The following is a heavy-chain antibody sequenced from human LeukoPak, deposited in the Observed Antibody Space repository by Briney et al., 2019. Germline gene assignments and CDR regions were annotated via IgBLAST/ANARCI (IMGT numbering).Heavy chain of an antibody. V-gene: IGHV3-23*01. J-gene: IGHJ1*01. Sequence: PGGSLRLYCAASGFTFSTNAMSWVRQAPGKGLEWVSAISGSGGSTYYADFVKGRFTFSRDNSKNTLYLQMNSLRAEDTAVYYRAKRGEGKYFQHWGQGTLVTVSS. CDR2: ISGSGGST. D-gene: IGHD3-10*01. CDR3: AKRGEGKYFQH. CDR1: GFTFSTNA.